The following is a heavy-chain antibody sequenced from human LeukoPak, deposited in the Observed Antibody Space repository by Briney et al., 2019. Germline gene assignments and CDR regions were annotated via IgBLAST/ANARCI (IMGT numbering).Heavy chain of an antibody. D-gene: IGHD5-24*01. V-gene: IGHV4-39*07. CDR2: IYHSGYT. J-gene: IGHJ4*02. CDR1: GGSISSGSYY. Sequence: SETLSLTCTVSGGSISSGSYYWGWIRQPPGKGLEWIGNIYHSGYTFYNPSLESRVTISVDTSKNQFSLKLTSVIAADTAVYYCARRGDGYNPDYWGQGTLVTVSS. CDR3: ARRGDGYNPDY.